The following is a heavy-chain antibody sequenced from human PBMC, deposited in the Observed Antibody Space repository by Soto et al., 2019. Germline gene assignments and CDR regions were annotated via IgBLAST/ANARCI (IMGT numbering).Heavy chain of an antibody. D-gene: IGHD1-1*01. CDR2: VSGGSGVT. Sequence: EVQLLESGGGLVQPGGSLRLDCAVSGFAFSTYGVTWVRQAPGKGREWVCGVSGGSGVTHYADSVKGRFTITGDDSKNAVYLQMHSVRVEYTAVYYCAKWNGYGDFWGQGTLFTVSS. J-gene: IGHJ4*02. CDR1: GFAFSTYG. CDR3: AKWNGYGDF. V-gene: IGHV3-23*01.